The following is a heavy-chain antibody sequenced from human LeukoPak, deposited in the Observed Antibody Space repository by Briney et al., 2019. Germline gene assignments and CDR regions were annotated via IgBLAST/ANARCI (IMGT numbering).Heavy chain of an antibody. V-gene: IGHV1-58*02. Sequence: ASVKVSCKASGFTFTSSSMQWVRQARGQRLEWIGWIVVGSGNTNYAQKFRERVTITRDMSTSTAYMELSSLRSEDTAVYYCAATGGSYSEIDYWGQGALVTVSS. CDR3: AATGGSYSEIDY. J-gene: IGHJ4*02. CDR2: IVVGSGNT. CDR1: GFTFTSSS. D-gene: IGHD1-26*01.